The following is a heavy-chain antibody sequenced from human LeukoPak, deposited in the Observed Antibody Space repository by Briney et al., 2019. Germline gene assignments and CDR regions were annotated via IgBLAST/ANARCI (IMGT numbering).Heavy chain of an antibody. CDR2: IYYSGST. CDR1: GGSISSYY. V-gene: IGHV4-59*01. D-gene: IGHD3-10*01. CDR3: ARLTYYYGSGSNAYYYYYMDV. J-gene: IGHJ6*03. Sequence: SETLSLTCTVSGGSISSYYWSWIRQPPGKGLEWIGYIYYSGSTNYNPSLKSRVTISVDTSKNQFSLKLSSVTAADTAVYYCARLTYYYGSGSNAYYYYYMDVRGKGTTVTISS.